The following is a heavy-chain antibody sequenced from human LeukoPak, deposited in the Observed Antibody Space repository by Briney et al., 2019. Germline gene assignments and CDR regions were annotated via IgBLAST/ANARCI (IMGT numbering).Heavy chain of an antibody. CDR2: INHSGST. Sequence: SETLSLTCAVYGGSFSGYYWSWIRQPPGKGLEWIGEINHSGSTNYNPSLKSRVTISVDTSKNQFSLKLSSVTAADTAVYYCAKSPPQGYYYMDVWGKGTTVTVSS. CDR1: GGSFSGYY. J-gene: IGHJ6*03. CDR3: AKSPPQGYYYMDV. V-gene: IGHV4-34*01.